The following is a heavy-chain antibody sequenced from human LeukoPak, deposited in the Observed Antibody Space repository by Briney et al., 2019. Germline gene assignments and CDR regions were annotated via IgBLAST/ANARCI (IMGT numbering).Heavy chain of an antibody. CDR1: GFTFSDYY. V-gene: IGHV3-11*01. Sequence: AGGSLRLSCAASGFTFSDYYMSWIRQAPGKGLEWVSYISSSGSTIYYADSVKGRFTISRDNAKNSLYLQMNSLRAEDTAVYYCARERGEYRSSWTNYWGQGTVVTVSS. CDR3: ARERGEYRSSWTNY. CDR2: ISSSGSTI. J-gene: IGHJ4*02. D-gene: IGHD6-13*01.